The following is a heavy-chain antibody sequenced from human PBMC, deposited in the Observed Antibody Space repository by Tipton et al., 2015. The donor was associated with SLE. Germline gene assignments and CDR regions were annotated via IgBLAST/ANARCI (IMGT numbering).Heavy chain of an antibody. D-gene: IGHD1-26*01. CDR1: GGSISGYY. V-gene: IGHV4-4*07. CDR2: IYSSGST. CDR3: ARGGGSYYDY. J-gene: IGHJ4*02. Sequence: TLSLTCTVSGGSISGYYWSWIRQPAGKGLEWIGRIYSSGSTIYNPSLKSRLTLSLDMSNNQFSLGVRSVTAADTAVYYCARGGGSYYDYWGQGRLVTVSS.